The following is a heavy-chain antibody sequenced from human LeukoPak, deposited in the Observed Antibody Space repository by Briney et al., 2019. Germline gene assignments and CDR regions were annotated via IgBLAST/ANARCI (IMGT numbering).Heavy chain of an antibody. V-gene: IGHV4-38-2*02. CDR2: IYHSGST. CDR3: ARAPGGATDAFDI. Sequence: SETLSLTCTVSGYSISSGYYWGWIRQPPGKGLEWIRSIYHSGSTYYNPSLKSRVTISVDTSKNQFSLKLSSVTAADTAVYYCARAPGGATDAFDIWGQGTMVTVSS. J-gene: IGHJ3*02. D-gene: IGHD1-26*01. CDR1: GYSISSGYY.